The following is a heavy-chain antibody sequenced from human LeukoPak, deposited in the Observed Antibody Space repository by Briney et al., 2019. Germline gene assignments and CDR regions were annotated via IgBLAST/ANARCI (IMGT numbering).Heavy chain of an antibody. Sequence: PSETLSLTCIVSGDSISSSTYYWGWIRQPPGKGLEWIGYIYYSGSTNYNPSLKSRVTISIDTSKNQFSLKLSSVTAADTAVYYCARDSGYSYGSPDWFDPWGQGTLVTVSS. CDR2: IYYSGST. D-gene: IGHD5-18*01. V-gene: IGHV4-61*05. J-gene: IGHJ5*02. CDR3: ARDSGYSYGSPDWFDP. CDR1: GDSISSSTYY.